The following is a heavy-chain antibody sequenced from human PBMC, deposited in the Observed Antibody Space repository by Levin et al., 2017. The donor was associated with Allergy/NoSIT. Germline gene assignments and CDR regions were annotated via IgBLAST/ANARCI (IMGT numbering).Heavy chain of an antibody. CDR3: ARGEYYFGSGNWFDP. CDR1: GGSVTSGPYY. J-gene: IGHJ5*02. V-gene: IGHV4-61*01. D-gene: IGHD3-10*01. Sequence: SQTLSLPCTVSGGSVTSGPYYWIWIRQPPGKGLEWIGYINYSGGTKYNPSLKSRVPISLDTSKNQFSLKLSSVTAADTAVYYCARGEYYFGSGNWFDPWGQGTLVTVSS. CDR2: INYSGGT.